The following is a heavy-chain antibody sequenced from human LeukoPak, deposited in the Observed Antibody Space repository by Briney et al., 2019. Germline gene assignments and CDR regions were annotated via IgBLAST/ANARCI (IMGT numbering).Heavy chain of an antibody. CDR2: IKTDGSGK. V-gene: IGHV3-7*01. CDR1: GFTFSTYW. Sequence: GGSLRLPCAASGFTFSTYWMSWVRQAPGKGLEWVANIKTDGSGKYYVDSVKGRFTIFRDNAKNSLYLQMNSLRAEDTALYYCARDWNGSGSPNDFWGQGTLVTVSS. D-gene: IGHD3-10*01. J-gene: IGHJ4*02. CDR3: ARDWNGSGSPNDF.